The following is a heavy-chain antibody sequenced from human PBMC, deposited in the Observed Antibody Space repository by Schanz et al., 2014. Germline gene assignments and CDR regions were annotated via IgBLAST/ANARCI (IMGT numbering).Heavy chain of an antibody. V-gene: IGHV3-33*06. D-gene: IGHD1-7*01. CDR3: AKEETKGSFDY. CDR2: VCYDGSKK. Sequence: LVESGGGVVQPGRSLRLSCAASGFTFSSYGMHWVRQVPGKGLEWVAVVCYDGSKKYYADSVKGRFTTSRDNSKNTLYLQMNSLRLEDTAVYYCAKEETKGSFDYWGQGTLVTVSS. CDR1: GFTFSSYG. J-gene: IGHJ4*02.